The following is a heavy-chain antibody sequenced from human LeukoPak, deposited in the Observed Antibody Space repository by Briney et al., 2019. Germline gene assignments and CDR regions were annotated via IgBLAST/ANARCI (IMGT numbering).Heavy chain of an antibody. Sequence: GESLQISCQGSGYSFTSYWIGWVRQLPGKGLEWMGIIYPGDSDTRYSPSFQGQVTISADKSISTAYLQWSSLKASDTAMYYCARHPRATAMVDYWGQGTLVTVSS. J-gene: IGHJ4*02. CDR1: GYSFTSYW. CDR2: IYPGDSDT. CDR3: ARHPRATAMVDY. D-gene: IGHD5-18*01. V-gene: IGHV5-51*01.